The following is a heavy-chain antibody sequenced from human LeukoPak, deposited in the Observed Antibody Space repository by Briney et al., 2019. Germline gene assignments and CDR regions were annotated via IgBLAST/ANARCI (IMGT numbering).Heavy chain of an antibody. CDR2: INPSSGNT. J-gene: IGHJ4*02. V-gene: IGHV3-23*01. CDR1: GFTFTNYA. CDR3: AKEHMAAAVYYFDY. Sequence: GGSLRLSCAASGFTFTNYAMSWVRQAPGKGLEWVSSINPSSGNTYYADSVKDRFTISGDNSKNTLYLQMNSLRAEDTAVYYCAKEHMAAAVYYFDYWGQGTLVTVSS. D-gene: IGHD2-15*01.